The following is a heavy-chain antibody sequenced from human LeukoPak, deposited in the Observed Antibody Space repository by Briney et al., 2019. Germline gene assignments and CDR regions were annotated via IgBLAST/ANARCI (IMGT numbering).Heavy chain of an antibody. V-gene: IGHV6-1*01. J-gene: IGHJ5*02. CDR1: GDSVSSNSAA. D-gene: IGHD6-13*01. CDR3: ARDCVWCAGTEGHWFDP. Sequence: SQTLSLTCGISGDSVSSNSAAWNWIRQSPSRGLEWLGRTYYRSKWYNDVAVSVKSRININPDTSKNQFSLHLNSVTPEDTAVYYCARDCVWCAGTEGHWFDPWGQGTLVTVSS. CDR2: TYYRSKWYN.